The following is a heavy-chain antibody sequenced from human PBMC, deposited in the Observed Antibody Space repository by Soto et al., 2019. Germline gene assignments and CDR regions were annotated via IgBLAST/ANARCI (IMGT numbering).Heavy chain of an antibody. Sequence: QVQLVQSGAEVKKPGSSVMVSCKASGGTFSSYAISWVRQAPGQGLEWMGGIIPIFGTANYAQKFQGRVTITADESTSTAYMELSSLRSEDTAVYYCARGIFLDTATVYYYYYGMDVWGQGTTVTVSS. CDR1: GGTFSSYA. J-gene: IGHJ6*02. CDR2: IIPIFGTA. D-gene: IGHD5-18*01. CDR3: ARGIFLDTATVYYYYYGMDV. V-gene: IGHV1-69*01.